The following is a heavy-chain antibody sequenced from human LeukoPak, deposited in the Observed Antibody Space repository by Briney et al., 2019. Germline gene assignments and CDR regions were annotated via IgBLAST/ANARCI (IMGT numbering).Heavy chain of an antibody. Sequence: GGSLRLSCAASGFRFSSYSMHWVRQAPGKGLDWVSSITRGSSTRYYADSVKGRFTISRDDGKTSLYLHMNSLRVDDTAVYFCARDATVASSPNRFDPWGQGTLVTVSS. D-gene: IGHD6-19*01. CDR2: ITRGSSTR. J-gene: IGHJ5*02. V-gene: IGHV3-48*01. CDR3: ARDATVASSPNRFDP. CDR1: GFRFSSYS.